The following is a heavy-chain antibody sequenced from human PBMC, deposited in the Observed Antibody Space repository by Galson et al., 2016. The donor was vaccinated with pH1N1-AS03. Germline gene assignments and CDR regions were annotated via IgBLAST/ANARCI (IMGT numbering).Heavy chain of an antibody. CDR1: GFTFRSLD. Sequence: SLSLSCGASGFTFRSLDMRWGGHTSVKALYFWAVIAYDESKKLYADSVRGRSTISRDNSKNTLYLQMNSLRPEDTAVYFCARSQSFYVDYFDNWGQG. CDR2: IAYDESKK. V-gene: IGHV3-30*03. CDR3: ARSQSFYVDYFDN. D-gene: IGHD3-10*02. J-gene: IGHJ4*02.